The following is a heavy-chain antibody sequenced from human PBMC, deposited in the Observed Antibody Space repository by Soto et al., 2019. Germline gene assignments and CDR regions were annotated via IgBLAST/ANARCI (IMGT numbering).Heavy chain of an antibody. Sequence: QVQLQESGPGLVKPSETLSLTCTVSGGSISSYYWSWIRQPPGKGLEWIGYIYYSGSTNYNPSLTSRVTISVDTSKNQFSLKLSSVTAADTAVYYCARGAFGYSYGHGMDVWGQGTTVTVSS. CDR3: ARGAFGYSYGHGMDV. CDR2: IYYSGST. D-gene: IGHD5-18*01. J-gene: IGHJ6*02. CDR1: GGSISSYY. V-gene: IGHV4-59*01.